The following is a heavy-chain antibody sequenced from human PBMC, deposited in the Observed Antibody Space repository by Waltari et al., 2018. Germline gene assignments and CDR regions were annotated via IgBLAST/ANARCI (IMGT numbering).Heavy chain of an antibody. J-gene: IGHJ5*02. CDR1: GFTFSSYG. D-gene: IGHD4-17*01. V-gene: IGHV3-33*01. CDR2: IWYDGSNK. Sequence: QVQLVESGGGVVQPGRSLRLSCAASGFTFSSYGMPWVRQAPGKGLEWVAVIWYDGSNKYYADSVKGRFTISRDNSKNTLYLQMNSLRAEDTAVYYCARGLTTVTTAPGSPWGQGTLVTVSS. CDR3: ARGLTTVTTAPGSP.